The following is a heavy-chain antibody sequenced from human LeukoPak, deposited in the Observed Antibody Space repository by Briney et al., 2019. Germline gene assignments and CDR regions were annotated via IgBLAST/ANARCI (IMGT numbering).Heavy chain of an antibody. CDR2: IEHSGNT. CDR1: GGSIGSRSFY. D-gene: IGHD5-12*01. CDR3: ARRTSGGYSGYIDR. J-gene: IGHJ5*02. Sequence: SETLSLTCNVSGGSIGSRSFYWGWIRQPPGQGLEFIGSIEHSGNTNYNSSLKSRVTISADTSRNQFSLKLRSVTAADTAVYYCARRTSGGYSGYIDRWGLGTLVTVSS. V-gene: IGHV4-39*01.